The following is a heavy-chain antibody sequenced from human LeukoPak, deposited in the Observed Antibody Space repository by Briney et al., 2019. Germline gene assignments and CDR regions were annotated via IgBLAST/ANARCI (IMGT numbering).Heavy chain of an antibody. V-gene: IGHV3-48*02. CDR1: AFTFSSQS. D-gene: IGHD5-12*01. J-gene: IGHJ4*02. CDR2: ISSGSSTI. CDR3: ARAPIVATTIDY. Sequence: QPGGSLRLSCVASAFTFSSQSMNWVRQAPGKGLEWVSYISSGSSTIYYADSVKGRFTISRDNAKNSLYLQMNSLRDEDTAVYYCARAPIVATTIDYWGQGTLVTVSS.